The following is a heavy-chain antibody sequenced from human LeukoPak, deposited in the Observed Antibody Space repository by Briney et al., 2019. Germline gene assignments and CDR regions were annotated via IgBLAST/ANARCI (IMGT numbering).Heavy chain of an antibody. CDR2: IYTSGST. Sequence: SQTLSLTCTVSGDSISSGSYYWSWIRQPAGKGLEWIGRIYTSGSTNYNPSLKSRVTMSVDTSKNQFSLKLSSVTAADTAMYYCARANYYGSGSYLYYYYYMDVWGKGTTVTVSS. CDR3: ARANYYGSGSYLYYYYYMDV. D-gene: IGHD3-10*01. V-gene: IGHV4-61*02. CDR1: GDSISSGSYY. J-gene: IGHJ6*03.